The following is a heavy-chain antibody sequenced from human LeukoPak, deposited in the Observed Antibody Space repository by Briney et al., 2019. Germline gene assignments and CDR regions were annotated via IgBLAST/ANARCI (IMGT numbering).Heavy chain of an antibody. J-gene: IGHJ4*02. CDR3: ASQSRGYSRSWNY. V-gene: IGHV4-61*08. Sequence: SQTLSLTCAVSGGSISSGGYYWSWIRQPPGKGLEWIGYIYYSGSTNYNPSLKSRVTISVDTSKNQFSLRLSSVTAADTAVYYCASQSRGYSRSWNYWGQGTLVTVSS. D-gene: IGHD6-13*01. CDR2: IYYSGST. CDR1: GGSISSGGYY.